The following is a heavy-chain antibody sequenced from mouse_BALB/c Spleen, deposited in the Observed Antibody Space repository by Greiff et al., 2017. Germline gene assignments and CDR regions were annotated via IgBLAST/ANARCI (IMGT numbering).Heavy chain of an antibody. D-gene: IGHD1-1*01. J-gene: IGHJ4*01. CDR2: ISYSGST. CDR3: ARDYYGSLYAMDY. V-gene: IGHV3-8*02. Sequence: VQLQQSGPSLVKPSQTLSLTCSVTGDSITSGYWNWIRKFPGNKLEYMGYISYSGSTYYNPSLKSRISITRDTSKNQYYLQLNSVTTEDTATYYCARDYYGSLYAMDYWGQGTSVTVSS. CDR1: GDSITSGY.